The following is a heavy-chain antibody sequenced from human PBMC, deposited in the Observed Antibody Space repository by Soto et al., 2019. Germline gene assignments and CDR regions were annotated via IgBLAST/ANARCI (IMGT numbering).Heavy chain of an antibody. Sequence: GGSLRLXCSASGFTFSSYAMSWVRQAPGKGLEWVSAISGSGGSTYYADSVKGRFTISRDNSKNTLYLQMNSLRAEDTAVYYCAKAGLVPAAIADYYYMDVWGKGTTVTVSS. V-gene: IGHV3-23*01. CDR2: ISGSGGST. CDR1: GFTFSSYA. D-gene: IGHD2-2*01. CDR3: AKAGLVPAAIADYYYMDV. J-gene: IGHJ6*03.